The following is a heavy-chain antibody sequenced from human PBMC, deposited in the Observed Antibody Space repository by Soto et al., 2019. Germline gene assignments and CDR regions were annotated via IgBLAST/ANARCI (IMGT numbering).Heavy chain of an antibody. Sequence: SETLSLTCIVSDGSVSGYFWSWIRQPPGKGLEWIGYIHYSGGTNYNPSLKSRVTISLDTSKNQFSLKLSSVTAADPAVYYCATPQLLGVAASPLLSWGQGTLVTVSS. J-gene: IGHJ5*02. CDR2: IHYSGGT. V-gene: IGHV4-59*08. D-gene: IGHD2-15*01. CDR3: ATPQLLGVAASPLLS. CDR1: DGSVSGYF.